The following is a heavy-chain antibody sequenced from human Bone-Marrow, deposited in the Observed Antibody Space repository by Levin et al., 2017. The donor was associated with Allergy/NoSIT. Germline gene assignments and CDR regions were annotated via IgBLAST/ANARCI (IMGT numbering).Heavy chain of an antibody. Sequence: GESLKISCAASGFSLSSYGMHWVRQGPGKGLEWVAVISFDGSTQYYADSVKGRFTISRDKSKNTLYLEMNSLRTEDTAVYYCVKEGSAFDYWGQGTLVTVSS. CDR1: GFSLSSYG. J-gene: IGHJ4*02. CDR2: ISFDGSTQ. D-gene: IGHD3-10*01. CDR3: VKEGSAFDY. V-gene: IGHV3-30*18.